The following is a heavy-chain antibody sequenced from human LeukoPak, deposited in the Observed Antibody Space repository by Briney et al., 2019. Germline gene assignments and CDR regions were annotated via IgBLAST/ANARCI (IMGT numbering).Heavy chain of an antibody. J-gene: IGHJ4*02. CDR2: IWYDGSNK. V-gene: IGHV3-33*06. CDR3: AKGDYGDSEANLDY. D-gene: IGHD4-17*01. Sequence: GGPLRLSCAASGFTFSSYGMHWVRQAPGKGLEWVAVIWYDGSNKYYADSVKGRFTISRDNSKNTLYLQMNSLRAEDTAVYYCAKGDYGDSEANLDYWGQGTLVTVSS. CDR1: GFTFSSYG.